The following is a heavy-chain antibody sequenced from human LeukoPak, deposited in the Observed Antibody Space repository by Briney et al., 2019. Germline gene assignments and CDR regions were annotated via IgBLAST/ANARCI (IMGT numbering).Heavy chain of an antibody. J-gene: IGHJ4*02. CDR1: GFTFSNFW. V-gene: IGHV3-74*01. Sequence: QSGGSLRLSCAASGFTFSNFWMHWVRQAPGKGLVWVALIYGDGSFTRYADSVKGRFTISRDNAKDTVYLQMNSLRVEDTAVYYCARVYATNGYLYWGQGSLVTVSS. D-gene: IGHD2-8*01. CDR3: ARVYATNGYLY. CDR2: IYGDGSFT.